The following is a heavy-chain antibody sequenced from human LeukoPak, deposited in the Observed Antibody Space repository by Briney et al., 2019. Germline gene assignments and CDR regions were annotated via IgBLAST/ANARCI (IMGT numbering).Heavy chain of an antibody. CDR1: GGTFSSYA. CDR3: ARSLLYYMDV. J-gene: IGHJ6*03. V-gene: IGHV1-69*01. CDR2: IIPIFGTA. Sequence: EASVKVSCKASGGTFSSYAISWVRQAPGQGLEWMGGIIPIFGTANYAQKFQGRVTITADESTSTAYMELSSLRSEDTAVYYCARSLLYYMDVWGKGTTVTISS.